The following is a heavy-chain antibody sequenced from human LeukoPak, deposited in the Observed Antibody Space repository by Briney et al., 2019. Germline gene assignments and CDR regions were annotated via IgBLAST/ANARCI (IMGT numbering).Heavy chain of an antibody. CDR2: IYYSGST. Sequence: PSETLSLTRTVSGGSISNSSYYRGWVPPPPRKGLEWIGSIYYSGSTYYNPSLKSRVTISVDTSKNQFSLKLSSVTAADTAVYYCARDGDSRAFDIWGQGTMVTVSS. CDR3: ARDGDSRAFDI. V-gene: IGHV4-39*07. D-gene: IGHD7-27*01. J-gene: IGHJ3*02. CDR1: GGSISNSSYY.